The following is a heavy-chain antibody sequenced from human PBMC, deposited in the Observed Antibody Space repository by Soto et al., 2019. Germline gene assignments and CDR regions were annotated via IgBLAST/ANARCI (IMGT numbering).Heavy chain of an antibody. CDR3: VYGSSSRRHAEDL. Sequence: QITLKESGPAQVRATQTLTLTCAVSGFSVRSSGVAVAWIRQPPGKALEWLALIYLDDDERYSPSLKNRLTITNDDSKNQVILTMSNLGAVNTDTYYCVYGSSSRRHAEDLWGQGTTVTVSS. CDR1: GFSVRSSGVA. J-gene: IGHJ6*02. D-gene: IGHD4-17*01. CDR2: IYLDDDE. V-gene: IGHV2-5*02.